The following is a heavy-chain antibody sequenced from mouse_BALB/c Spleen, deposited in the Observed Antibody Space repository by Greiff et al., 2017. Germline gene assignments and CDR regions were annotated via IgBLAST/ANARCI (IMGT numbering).Heavy chain of an antibody. J-gene: IGHJ4*01. Sequence: DVQLVESGGDLVKPGGSLKLSCAASGFTFSSYGMSWVRQTPDKRLEWVATISSGGSYTYYPDSVKGRFTISRDNAKNTLYLQMSSLKSEDTAMYYCARRGLLRKGAMDYWGQGTSVTVSS. CDR3: ARRGLLRKGAMDY. CDR1: GFTFSSYG. V-gene: IGHV5-6*01. CDR2: ISSGGSYT. D-gene: IGHD2-3*01.